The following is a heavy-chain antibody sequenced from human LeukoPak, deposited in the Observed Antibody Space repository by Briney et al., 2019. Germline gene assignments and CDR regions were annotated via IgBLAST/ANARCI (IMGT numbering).Heavy chain of an antibody. D-gene: IGHD5-18*01. CDR1: GFTFSSYA. V-gene: IGHV3-30-3*01. Sequence: PGGSLRLSCAASGFTFSSYAMHWVRQAPGKGLEWVAVISYDGSNKYYADSVKGRFTISRDNSKNTLYLQMNSLRAEDTAVYYCARPRRGYSYGWDFDYWGQGTLVTVSS. CDR3: ARPRRGYSYGWDFDY. J-gene: IGHJ4*02. CDR2: ISYDGSNK.